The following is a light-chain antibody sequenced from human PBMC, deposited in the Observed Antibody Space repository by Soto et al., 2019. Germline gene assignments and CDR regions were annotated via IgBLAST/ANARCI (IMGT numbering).Light chain of an antibody. V-gene: IGLV1-44*01. CDR1: XXXIGSHA. J-gene: IGLJ2*01. CDR2: STD. Sequence: QSVLTQPPSASGTPGQRVTXSCXXXXXXIGSHAVDWYQQFPGTAPKLLIYSTDQRPSGVSDRFSGSKSGTSASLAISRLQSGDEADYYCATWADSVNGVVIGGGTKLTVL. CDR3: ATWADSVNGVV.